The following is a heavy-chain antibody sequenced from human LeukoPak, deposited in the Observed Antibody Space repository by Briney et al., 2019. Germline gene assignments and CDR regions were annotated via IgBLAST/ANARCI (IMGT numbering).Heavy chain of an antibody. V-gene: IGHV3-74*01. D-gene: IGHD7-27*01. CDR1: GFTFSTHY. CDR2: VNGDGTIT. J-gene: IGHJ4*02. CDR3: VRENWGIDY. Sequence: GGSLRLSCAASGFTFSTHYMHWVRQGPGKGLVWVSRVNGDGTITDYADSVKGRFTISRDNAKNTLYLQMSSLRVEDTSVYYCVRENWGIDYWGQGTLVTVSS.